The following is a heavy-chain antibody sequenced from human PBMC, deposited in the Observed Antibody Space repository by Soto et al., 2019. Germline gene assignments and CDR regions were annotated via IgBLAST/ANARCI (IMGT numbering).Heavy chain of an antibody. D-gene: IGHD2-15*01. Sequence: GGSLRLSCAASGFTVSSNYMSWVRQAPGKGLEWVSVIYSGGSTYYADSVKGRFTISRDNSKNTLYLQMNSLRAEDTAVYYCARDGYCSGGSCYSHYFDYWGQGTLVTVSS. J-gene: IGHJ4*02. CDR3: ARDGYCSGGSCYSHYFDY. CDR2: IYSGGST. CDR1: GFTVSSNY. V-gene: IGHV3-53*01.